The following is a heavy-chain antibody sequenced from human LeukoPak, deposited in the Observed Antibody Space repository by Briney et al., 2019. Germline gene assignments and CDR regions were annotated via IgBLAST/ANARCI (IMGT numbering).Heavy chain of an antibody. V-gene: IGHV1-46*01. Sequence: ASVKVSCEASGYTFTSYYMHWVRQSPVQGLERMGIIKPRGGSTSSAQKFQGRVTMTRDTSTRTVYMELSGLRSEDTAVKYCARAGSYDYVWGSYRYTPDAFDIWGQGTMVTVSS. CDR3: ARAGSYDYVWGSYRYTPDAFDI. CDR1: GYTFTSYY. J-gene: IGHJ3*02. CDR2: IKPRGGST. D-gene: IGHD3-16*02.